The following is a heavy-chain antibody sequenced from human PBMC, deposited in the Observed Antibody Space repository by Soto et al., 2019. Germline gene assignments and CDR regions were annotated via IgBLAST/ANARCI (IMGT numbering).Heavy chain of an antibody. D-gene: IGHD1-20*01. CDR2: ITFNGGST. CDR1: GFTFSDSA. J-gene: IGHJ4*01. V-gene: IGHV3-23*01. CDR3: AKDVVDRGISY. Sequence: EVQVLESGGGLVQPGGSLRLSCAASGFTFSDSAMTWVRQTPGKGLEYVSSITFNGGSTYYADSVKGRFTISRDNSKNTLYLQMNSLRAEDTALYYCAKDVVDRGISYWGQGNLVTVSS.